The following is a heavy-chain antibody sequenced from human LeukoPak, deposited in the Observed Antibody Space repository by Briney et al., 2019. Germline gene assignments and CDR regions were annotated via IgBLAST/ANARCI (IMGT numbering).Heavy chain of an antibody. CDR2: ISSSGSSI. CDR3: ARDLTGTFDY. J-gene: IGHJ4*02. D-gene: IGHD1-14*01. Sequence: GGSLRLSCAASGFSFSDYYMSWNRQAPGKGLEWISYISSSGSSIYYADSVKGRFTISRDNAKNSLYLQMNSLRAEDTAVYYCARDLTGTFDYWGQGTLVTVSS. V-gene: IGHV3-11*04. CDR1: GFSFSDYY.